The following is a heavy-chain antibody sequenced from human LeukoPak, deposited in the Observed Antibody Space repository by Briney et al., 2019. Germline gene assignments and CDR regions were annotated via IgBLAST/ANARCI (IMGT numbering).Heavy chain of an antibody. CDR1: GDSVSSNSAA. CDR3: ARKGTVTTPFDY. D-gene: IGHD4-11*01. Sequence: SQTLSLTYAISGDSVSSNSAAWNWIRQSPSRGLEWLGRTYYRSKWLSDYAVSVKSRITIDADTSKNQFSLQLNSVTPEDTAVYYCARKGTVTTPFDYWGQGILVTVSS. CDR2: TYYRSKWLS. J-gene: IGHJ4*02. V-gene: IGHV6-1*01.